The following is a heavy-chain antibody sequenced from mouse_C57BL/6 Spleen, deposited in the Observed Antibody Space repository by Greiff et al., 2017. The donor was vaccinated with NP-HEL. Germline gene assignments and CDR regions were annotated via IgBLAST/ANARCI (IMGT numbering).Heavy chain of an antibody. CDR1: GFTFSDYY. J-gene: IGHJ4*01. V-gene: IGHV5-16*01. Sequence: EVKLVESEGGLVQPGSSMKLSCTASGFTFSDYYMAWVRQVPEKGLEWVANINYDGSSTYYLDSLKSRFIISRDNAKNILYLQMSSLKSEDTATYYCARESGGGAMDYWGQGTSVTVSS. CDR3: ARESGGGAMDY. CDR2: INYDGSST.